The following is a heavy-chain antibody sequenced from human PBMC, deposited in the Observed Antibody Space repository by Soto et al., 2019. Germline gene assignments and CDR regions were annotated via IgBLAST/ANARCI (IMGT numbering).Heavy chain of an antibody. J-gene: IGHJ1*01. Sequence: QVQLVQSGAEVKKPGASVKVSCKASGYAFTGYYIHWVRQAPGQRLEWMGRISPDSGGTNYAQKFQGWVSRTRDTSINTAYRELSRRRSDDTAVYYCVRVGSSGREYFQHGGQGSLVTVSS. CDR1: GYAFTGYY. V-gene: IGHV1-2*04. CDR2: ISPDSGGT. CDR3: VRVGSSGREYFQH. D-gene: IGHD6-19*01.